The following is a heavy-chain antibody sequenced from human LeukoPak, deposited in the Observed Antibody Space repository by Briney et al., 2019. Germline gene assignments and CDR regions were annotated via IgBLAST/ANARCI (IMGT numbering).Heavy chain of an antibody. V-gene: IGHV4-39*07. CDR3: ARHCSSTRCYFAGYGY. CDR1: GGSINSSSYH. Sequence: SETLSLTCTVSGGSINSSSYHWGWIRQPPGKGLEWIGSIYYSGSTYYNPSLKSRVTISVDTSKNQFSLKLTAVTAADTAVYYCARHCSSTRCYFAGYGYWGQGTLVTVSS. D-gene: IGHD2-2*01. J-gene: IGHJ4*02. CDR2: IYYSGST.